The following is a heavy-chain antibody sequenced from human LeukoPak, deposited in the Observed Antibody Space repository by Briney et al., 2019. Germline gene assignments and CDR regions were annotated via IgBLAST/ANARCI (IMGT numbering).Heavy chain of an antibody. CDR3: ARTLMTAYSSGWSTIPQIDC. V-gene: IGHV1-18*01. CDR1: GYTYISYG. Sequence: ASVKVSCRASGYTYISYGISWVRQAPGKGLEWVGWISAYNGHTNYAQKLQGRVTMTTDTSTNTAYMELRSLRSDDTAVYYCARTLMTAYSSGWSTIPQIDCWGQGTLVTVSS. D-gene: IGHD6-19*01. CDR2: ISAYNGHT. J-gene: IGHJ4*02.